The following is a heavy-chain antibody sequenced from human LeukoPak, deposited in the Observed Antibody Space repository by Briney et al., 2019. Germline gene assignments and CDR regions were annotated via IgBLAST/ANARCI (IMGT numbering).Heavy chain of an antibody. CDR3: AREQYCGGDCYDYFDY. D-gene: IGHD2-21*02. J-gene: IGHJ4*02. CDR1: GFTFSSYS. V-gene: IGHV3-48*01. Sequence: GGSLRLSCAASGFTFSSYSMNWVRQAPGKGLEGVSYISSSSSTIYYADSVKGRFTISRDNAKNSLYLQMNSLRAEDTAVYYCAREQYCGGDCYDYFDYWGQGTLVTVSS. CDR2: ISSSSSTI.